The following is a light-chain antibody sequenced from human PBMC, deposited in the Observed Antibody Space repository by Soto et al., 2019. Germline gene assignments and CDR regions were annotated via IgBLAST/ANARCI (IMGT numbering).Light chain of an antibody. V-gene: IGKV3-20*01. Sequence: DIVLTQSPGTLSLSPGERATLSCRASQSVSSSYLARYRQKPGQAPRLLIYGASSRATGIPYRFSGSGSGTDFTLTISRLEPEDFAVYFCQQYRSSPTFGQGTNLEI. CDR2: GAS. CDR1: QSVSSSY. CDR3: QQYRSSPT. J-gene: IGKJ2*01.